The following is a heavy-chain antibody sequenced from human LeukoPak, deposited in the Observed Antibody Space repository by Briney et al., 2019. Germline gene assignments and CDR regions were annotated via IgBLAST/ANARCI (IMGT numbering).Heavy chain of an antibody. CDR1: GFTVSRNY. V-gene: IGHV3-53*01. Sequence: GGSLRLSCAASGFTVSRNYMTWVRQAPGKGLEWVSVIYTGGSAYYADSVKGRFTISRDSTKNTLYVQMNSLRAEDTAVYYCARAPFPTTDAFDYWGQGTLVTVSS. D-gene: IGHD4-17*01. CDR3: ARAPFPTTDAFDY. CDR2: IYTGGSA. J-gene: IGHJ4*02.